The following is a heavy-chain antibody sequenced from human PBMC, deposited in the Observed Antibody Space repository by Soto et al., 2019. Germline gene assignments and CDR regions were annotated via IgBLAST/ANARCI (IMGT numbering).Heavy chain of an antibody. Sequence: PGGSLRLSCVASGFTFSNHWMSWVRQAPGKGPEWVANIKGDGSEKYHADSVEGRFTISRDNARDSLYLQMNSLRVEATAVYYCARDGGRFGEPYWGQGTMVTVSS. J-gene: IGHJ4*02. D-gene: IGHD3-10*01. CDR3: ARDGGRFGEPY. V-gene: IGHV3-7*01. CDR2: IKGDGSEK. CDR1: GFTFSNHW.